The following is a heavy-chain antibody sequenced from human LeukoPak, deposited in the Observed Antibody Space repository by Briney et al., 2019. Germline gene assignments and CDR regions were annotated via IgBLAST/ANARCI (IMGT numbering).Heavy chain of an antibody. J-gene: IGHJ4*02. CDR2: IYNSGST. V-gene: IGHV4-59*08. CDR3: ARYHSITYYGFDY. Sequence: KASETLSLTCTVSGGSISSYFWSWIRQPPGKGLEWIGNIYNSGSTNYNPSLKSRVTISVDTSKNQFSLKVSSVTAADTAVYYCARYHSITYYGFDYWGQGTLVTVSS. CDR1: GGSISSYF. D-gene: IGHD2-2*01.